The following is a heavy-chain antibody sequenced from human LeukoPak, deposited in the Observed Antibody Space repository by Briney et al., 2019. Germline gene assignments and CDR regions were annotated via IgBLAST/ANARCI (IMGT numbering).Heavy chain of an antibody. Sequence: GGSLGLSCAASGFTFSSYGMHWVRQAPGKVLEWVAYIRNDGSNKYYADSVKGRFTISRDNSKNTLSLQMNSLRGEDAAVYYCAKNQGHSFDYWGQGTLVTVSS. CDR2: IRNDGSNK. V-gene: IGHV3-30*02. J-gene: IGHJ4*02. CDR3: AKNQGHSFDY. CDR1: GFTFSSYG.